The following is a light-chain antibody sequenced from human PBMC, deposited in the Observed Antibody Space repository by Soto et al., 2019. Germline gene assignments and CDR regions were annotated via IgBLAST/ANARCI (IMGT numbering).Light chain of an antibody. CDR3: QQANSFPRT. V-gene: IGKV1-8*01. CDR1: QGISSY. Sequence: AIRMTQSPSSLSASTGDRVTITCRASQGISSYLAWYQQKPGKAPKLLIYAASNLQTGVPSRFSGSGSGTDFTLSIHSLQPEDFATYYCQQANSFPRTFGPGTKVDIK. J-gene: IGKJ3*01. CDR2: AAS.